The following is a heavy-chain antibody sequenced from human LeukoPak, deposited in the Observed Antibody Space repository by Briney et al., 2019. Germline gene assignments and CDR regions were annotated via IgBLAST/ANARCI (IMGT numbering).Heavy chain of an antibody. CDR3: ARDDSRAKNYYDSSAIIN. J-gene: IGHJ3*01. V-gene: IGHV1-2*02. D-gene: IGHD3-22*01. CDR1: GYTFTGYY. CDR2: IYPNSGGT. Sequence: ASVKVSCKASGYTFTGYYMHWVRQAPGQGLEWMGWIYPNSGGTNYAQKFQGRVTMTRDTSISTAYMELSRLRSDDTAVYYCARDDSRAKNYYDSSAIINWGQGTMVTVSS.